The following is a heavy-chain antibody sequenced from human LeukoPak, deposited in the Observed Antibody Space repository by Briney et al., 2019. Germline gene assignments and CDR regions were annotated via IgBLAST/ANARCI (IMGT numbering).Heavy chain of an antibody. CDR1: GFTFSSYA. V-gene: IGHV3-23*01. D-gene: IGHD4-23*01. CDR2: ISGSGGST. Sequence: GGSLRLSCAASGFTFSSYAMSWVRQAPGKGLEWVSAISGSGGSTYYADSVKGRFTISRDSSKNTLFLQMNSLRAEDTAIYYCAKMRASGGNTGGDYFDYWGQGTLVTVSS. J-gene: IGHJ4*02. CDR3: AKMRASGGNTGGDYFDY.